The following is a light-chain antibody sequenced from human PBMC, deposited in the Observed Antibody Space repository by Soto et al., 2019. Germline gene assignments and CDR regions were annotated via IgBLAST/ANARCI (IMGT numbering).Light chain of an antibody. J-gene: IGKJ4*01. Sequence: DIVMTQSPAILSVSPGERATLSCLASQSISGYLAWYQQKSGQAPRLLIYGASTRATGVPARFSGSGSGTAVTLPISSRQADDFAVFYCQQYQSCPPLTFGGGTKVE. CDR3: QQYQSCPPLT. CDR2: GAS. CDR1: QSISGY. V-gene: IGKV3-15*01.